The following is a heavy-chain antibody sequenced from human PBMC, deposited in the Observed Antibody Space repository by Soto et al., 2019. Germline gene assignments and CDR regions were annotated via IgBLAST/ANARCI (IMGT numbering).Heavy chain of an antibody. CDR1: GFTFSSYS. Sequence: PGGSLRLSCAASGFTFSSYSMNWVRQAPGNGLEWVSSISSSSSYIYYADSVKGRFTISRDNAKNTLYLQMKSLRAEDTAVYYCARQYCSSTSCYTETYYYYYGMDVWGQGTTVTVSS. CDR3: ARQYCSSTSCYTETYYYYYGMDV. J-gene: IGHJ6*02. CDR2: ISSSSSYI. D-gene: IGHD2-2*02. V-gene: IGHV3-21*01.